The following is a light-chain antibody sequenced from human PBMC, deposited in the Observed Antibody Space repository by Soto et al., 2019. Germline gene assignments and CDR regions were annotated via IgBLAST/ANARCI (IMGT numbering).Light chain of an antibody. J-gene: IGKJ1*01. CDR3: QPYNSYSEA. Sequence: DIQMTQSPSTLSGSVGDRVTITCRASQTISSWLAWYQQKPGKAPKLLIYKASTLKSGVPSRFSGSGSGTEFTLTISSLQPDDFATYYCQPYNSYSEAFGQGTKVELK. CDR2: KAS. CDR1: QTISSW. V-gene: IGKV1-5*03.